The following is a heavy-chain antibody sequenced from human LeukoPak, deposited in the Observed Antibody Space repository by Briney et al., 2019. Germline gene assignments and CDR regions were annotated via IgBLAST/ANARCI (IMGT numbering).Heavy chain of an antibody. CDR1: GYTFTVHY. CDR3: ARDHDYGPDY. CDR2: IKPDSGAT. V-gene: IGHV1-2*02. Sequence: ASVKVSCKASGYTFTVHYLHWLRQAPGQGLEWMGWIKPDSGATNFAQNFQGRVPMTSDTSINTAYMELSSLTSDDTAMYYCARDHDYGPDYWGQGTLVTVSA. J-gene: IGHJ4*02. D-gene: IGHD4/OR15-4a*01.